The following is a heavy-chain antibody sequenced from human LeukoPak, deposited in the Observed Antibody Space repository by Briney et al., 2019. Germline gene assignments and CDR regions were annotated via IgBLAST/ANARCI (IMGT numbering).Heavy chain of an antibody. J-gene: IGHJ4*02. V-gene: IGHV3-74*01. D-gene: IGHD3-22*01. CDR1: GFTFTNYW. Sequence: GGSLRLSCAASGFTFTNYWMHWVRQAPGMGLVWVSRLPPDELDIIYADSVKGRFTISRDNAKNSLYLQMNSLRAEDTAVYYCAREGYDSSGYYYSWGQGTLVTVSS. CDR2: LPPDELDI. CDR3: AREGYDSSGYYYS.